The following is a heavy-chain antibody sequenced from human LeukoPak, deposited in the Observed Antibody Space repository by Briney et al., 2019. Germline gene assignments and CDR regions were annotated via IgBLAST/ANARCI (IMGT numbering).Heavy chain of an antibody. V-gene: IGHV1-2*02. Sequence: GASVKVSCKAAGYTFTGYYMHWVRQVPGQGLEWMGWINPNSGGTNYAQKFQGRVTMTRDTSISTAYMELSRLRSDDTAVYYCASYHDYYGSGSYYFYWGQGTLVTVSS. D-gene: IGHD3-10*01. J-gene: IGHJ4*02. CDR3: ASYHDYYGSGSYYFY. CDR2: INPNSGGT. CDR1: GYTFTGYY.